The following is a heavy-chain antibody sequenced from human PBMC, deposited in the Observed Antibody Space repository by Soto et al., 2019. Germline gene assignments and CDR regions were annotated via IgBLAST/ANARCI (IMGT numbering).Heavy chain of an antibody. J-gene: IGHJ4*02. CDR1: GFIFSSYG. CDR3: AKEVHCGGGSCSWSEGFDY. V-gene: IGHV3-30*18. CDR2: ISYEGSHT. Sequence: QVQLVESGGGVVQPGRSLRLSCAASGFIFSSYGMHWVRQATGKGLEWVAVISYEGSHTYYADSVKGRFTITRANSKNTLYLQMNSLTPEDTAVYYCAKEVHCGGGSCSWSEGFDYWGQGTLLTVSS. D-gene: IGHD2-15*01.